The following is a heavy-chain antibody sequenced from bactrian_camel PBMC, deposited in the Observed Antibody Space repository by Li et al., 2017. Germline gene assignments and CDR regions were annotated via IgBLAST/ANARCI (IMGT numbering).Heavy chain of an antibody. D-gene: IGHD2*01. CDR3: AADRVGSGGNCYVAHKSGGFRY. J-gene: IGHJ6*01. CDR2: ISAYGST. Sequence: HVQLVESGGGLVQPGGSLSLSCAASGLTLDNYAMGWFRQAPGKERELVSTISAYGSTYYVDSMIGRSTISKDNAKNSLSLQMDSLKPEDTAMYYCAADRVGSGGNCYVAHKSGGFRYWGQGTQVTVS. CDR1: GLTLDNYA. V-gene: IGHV3S55*01.